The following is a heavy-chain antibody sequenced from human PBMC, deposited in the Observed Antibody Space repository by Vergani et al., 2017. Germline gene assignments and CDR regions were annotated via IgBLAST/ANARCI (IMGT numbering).Heavy chain of an antibody. Sequence: QVQLQQWGAGLLKPSETLSLTCAVYGGSFSGYYWSWIRQPPGKGLEWIGEINHSGSTNYNPSLKSRVPISVDTSKNQFSLKLSSVTAADTAVYYCARALGSSWEYYYFDYWGQGTLVTVSS. D-gene: IGHD6-13*01. CDR1: GGSFSGYY. V-gene: IGHV4-34*01. J-gene: IGHJ4*02. CDR2: INHSGST. CDR3: ARALGSSWEYYYFDY.